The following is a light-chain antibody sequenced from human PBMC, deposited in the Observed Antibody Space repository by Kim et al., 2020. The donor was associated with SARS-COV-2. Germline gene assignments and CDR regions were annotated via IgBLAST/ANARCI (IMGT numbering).Light chain of an antibody. CDR3: QTWDSNNDHRV. V-gene: IGLV3-21*04. Sequence: SYELTQPPSVSVAPGMTARITCGGNNIGSKNVHWYQQKPGQAPVLVMYYNNDRPSGIPERVSGSNSENTATLTISRVEAWDEADYYCQTWDSNNDHRVFGGGTQLTVL. J-gene: IGLJ3*02. CDR2: YNN. CDR1: NIGSKN.